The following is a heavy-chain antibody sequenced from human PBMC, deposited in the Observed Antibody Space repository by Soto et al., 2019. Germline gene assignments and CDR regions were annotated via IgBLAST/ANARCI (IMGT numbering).Heavy chain of an antibody. J-gene: IGHJ4*02. V-gene: IGHV1-2*02. CDR3: ASMSRAGSGWYGEDY. CDR1: RYTFTCYY. CDR2: INPNSGGT. D-gene: IGHD6-19*01. Sequence: SVEVSFRASRYTFTCYYMHWVRQAPGQGREWMGWINPNSGGTNYAQKFQGRVTMTRDTSISTAYMELSRLRSDDTAVYYCASMSRAGSGWYGEDYWGQGTLVTVSS.